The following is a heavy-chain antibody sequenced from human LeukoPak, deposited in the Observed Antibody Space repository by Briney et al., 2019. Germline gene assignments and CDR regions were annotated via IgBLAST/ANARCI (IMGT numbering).Heavy chain of an antibody. CDR1: GGSISSSSYY. J-gene: IGHJ3*02. Sequence: PSETLSLTCTVSGGSISSSSYYWGWIRQPPGKGLEWIGSIYYSGSTYYNPSLKSRVTISVDTSKNQFSLKLSSVTAADTAVYYCARDRMVRGVDDAFDIWGQGTMVTVSS. CDR2: IYYSGST. CDR3: ARDRMVRGVDDAFDI. D-gene: IGHD3-10*01. V-gene: IGHV4-39*07.